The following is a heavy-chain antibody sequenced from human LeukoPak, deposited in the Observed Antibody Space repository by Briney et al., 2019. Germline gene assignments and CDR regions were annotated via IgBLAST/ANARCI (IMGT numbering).Heavy chain of an antibody. D-gene: IGHD6-13*01. V-gene: IGHV4-30-2*01. CDR3: ARVAAADPNWFDP. CDR2: IYHSGST. J-gene: IGHJ5*02. Sequence: PSQTLSLTCAVSGGSISSGGYSWSWIRQPPGKGLEWIGYIYHSGSTYYNPSLKSRVTISVDRSKNQFSLKLSSVTAADTAVYYCARVAAADPNWFDPWGQGTLVTVSS. CDR1: GGSISSGGYS.